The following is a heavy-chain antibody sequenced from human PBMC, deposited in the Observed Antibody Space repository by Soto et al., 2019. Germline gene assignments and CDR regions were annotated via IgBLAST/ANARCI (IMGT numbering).Heavy chain of an antibody. CDR1: GGSISRYY. V-gene: IGHV4-59*01. CDR2: IYYSGST. CDR3: ARDSTLRYGMDV. D-gene: IGHD3-3*02. J-gene: IGHJ6*02. Sequence: SETLSLTCTVSGGSISRYYWSWIRQPPGKGLEWIGYIYYSGSTNYNPSLKSRVTISVDTSKNQFSLKLSSVTAADTAVYYCARDSTLRYGMDVWGQGTTVTVSS.